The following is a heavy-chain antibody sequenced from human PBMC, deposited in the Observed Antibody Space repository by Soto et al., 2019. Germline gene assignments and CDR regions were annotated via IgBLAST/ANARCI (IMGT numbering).Heavy chain of an antibody. Sequence: SETLSLTCSVSGDSISGYRWSWIRQPAGKGLEWIGRIFSSGTTNYNPSLKSRVSMSVDTSNNPFSLRLTSVTAADTAVYYCVRGTTRTTAPIYWGQGTLVTVSS. D-gene: IGHD1-7*01. V-gene: IGHV4-4*07. CDR3: VRGTTRTTAPIY. CDR2: IFSSGTT. J-gene: IGHJ4*02. CDR1: GDSISGYR.